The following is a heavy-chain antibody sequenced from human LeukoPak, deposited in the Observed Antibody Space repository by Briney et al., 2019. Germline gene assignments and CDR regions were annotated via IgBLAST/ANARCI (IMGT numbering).Heavy chain of an antibody. CDR3: AKEDAIVQLWLGYYFDS. Sequence: GGSLRLSCAASGFTFNTYAMSWVRQAPGKGLEGVSAISDSGGSAYYADSVKGRFTISRDNSKNTLYLQMHSMRAEDTAVYYCAKEDAIVQLWLGYYFDSWGQGTLVTVSS. D-gene: IGHD5-18*01. J-gene: IGHJ4*02. CDR1: GFTFNTYA. CDR2: ISDSGGSA. V-gene: IGHV3-23*01.